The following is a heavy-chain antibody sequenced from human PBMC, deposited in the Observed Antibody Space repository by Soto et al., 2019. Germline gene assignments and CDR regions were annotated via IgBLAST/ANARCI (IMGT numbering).Heavy chain of an antibody. V-gene: IGHV3-33*01. J-gene: IGHJ6*02. D-gene: IGHD3-16*01. CDR3: ARGWDVYDYVWGSLYYYGMDV. CDR2: IWYGGSNK. Sequence: GGSMRLSCAASGLTFSSYGMHWVRQAPGKGLEWVAVIWYGGSNKYYADSVKGRFTISRDNAKSTLYLQMNSLRAEDTAVYYCARGWDVYDYVWGSLYYYGMDVWGQGTTVTVSS. CDR1: GLTFSSYG.